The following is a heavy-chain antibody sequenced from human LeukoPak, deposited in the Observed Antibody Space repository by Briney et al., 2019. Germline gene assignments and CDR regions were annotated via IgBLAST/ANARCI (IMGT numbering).Heavy chain of an antibody. V-gene: IGHV3-23*01. CDR2: ISGSGGST. D-gene: IGHD6-6*01. J-gene: IGHJ4*02. Sequence: GGSLRLSCAASGFTFSSYAMSWVRQAPGKGLEWVSGISGSGGSTSYADSVKGRFTISRDNSKNTLYLQINSLRAEDTAVYYWAKGSYSSSSDYWGQGTLVTVSS. CDR3: AKGSYSSSSDY. CDR1: GFTFSSYA.